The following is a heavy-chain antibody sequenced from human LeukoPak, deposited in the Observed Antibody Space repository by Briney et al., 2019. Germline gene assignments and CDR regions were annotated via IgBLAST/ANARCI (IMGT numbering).Heavy chain of an antibody. CDR3: ARDHPAGRAVDV. CDR2: SNGDATTT. V-gene: IGHV3-74*01. Sequence: GGSLRLSCAASGFTFSRFWMHWVRRSPGKGLEWVSRSNGDATTTNYADSVKGRFTISRDNVKNTLFLQMHSLRAEDTAVYYCARDHPAGRAVDVWGQGAMVTVSS. J-gene: IGHJ3*01. CDR1: GFTFSRFW.